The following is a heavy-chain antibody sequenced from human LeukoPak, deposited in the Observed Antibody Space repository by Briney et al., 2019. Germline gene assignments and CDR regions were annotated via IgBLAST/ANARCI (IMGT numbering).Heavy chain of an antibody. Sequence: ASVKVSCKASGYTFTSYGISWVRQAPGQGLEWMGWISAYNGNTNYAQKLQGRVTMTTDTSTSTAYMELRSLRSDDTAVYYCARVPPMITFGGVIVPYYFDYWGQGTLVTVSS. D-gene: IGHD3-16*02. J-gene: IGHJ4*02. CDR1: GYTFTSYG. CDR3: ARVPPMITFGGVIVPYYFDY. V-gene: IGHV1-18*01. CDR2: ISAYNGNT.